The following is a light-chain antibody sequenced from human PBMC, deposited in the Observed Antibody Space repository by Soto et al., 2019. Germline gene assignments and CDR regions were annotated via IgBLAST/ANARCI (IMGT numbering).Light chain of an antibody. V-gene: IGLV1-40*01. CDR3: QSYDSSLSGYV. CDR2: GNS. J-gene: IGLJ1*01. CDR1: SSNIGAGYD. Sequence: QSVLTQPPPVCGAPGPRVTNSCTGSSSNIGAGYDVHWYQQLPGTAPKLPIYGNSNRPSGVPDRFSGSKSGTSASLAITGLQAEDGADYYGQSYDSSLSGYVFGTGTKVTV.